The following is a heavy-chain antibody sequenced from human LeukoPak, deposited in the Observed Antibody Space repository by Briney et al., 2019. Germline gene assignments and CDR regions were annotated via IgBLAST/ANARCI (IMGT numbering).Heavy chain of an antibody. V-gene: IGHV5-51*01. D-gene: IGHD1-26*01. CDR3: ARQCCGSYYPMDV. Sequence: GESLKISCKGSGYSFSTYWIGWVRQMSGKGLGWMGIIYPGDSDTRYSPSFQGQVTISVDKSISTAYLQWSSLKASDTAIYYCARQCCGSYYPMDVWGKGTTVTVSS. J-gene: IGHJ6*03. CDR2: IYPGDSDT. CDR1: GYSFSTYW.